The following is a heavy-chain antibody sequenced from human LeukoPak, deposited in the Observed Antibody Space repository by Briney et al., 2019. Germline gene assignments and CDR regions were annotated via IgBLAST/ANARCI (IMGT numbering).Heavy chain of an antibody. J-gene: IGHJ3*02. CDR2: IKQDGSEK. CDR1: GFTFSTYY. CDR3: ARGRDGHNRGDALDI. Sequence: GGSLRLSCAASGFTFSTYYMSWVRQAPGKGLEWVANIKQDGSEKYYVASVKGRFTIFRDDARNSLYLQMNSLRVEDTAVYYCARGRDGHNRGDALDIWGQGTMVTVS. V-gene: IGHV3-7*01. D-gene: IGHD5-24*01.